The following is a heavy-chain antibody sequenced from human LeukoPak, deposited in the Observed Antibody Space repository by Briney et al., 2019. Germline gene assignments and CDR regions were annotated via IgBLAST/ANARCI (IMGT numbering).Heavy chain of an antibody. CDR3: ARNLDS. V-gene: IGHV3-43*02. Sequence: GGSLRLSCAASGFTFGDYAMHWIRQVPGKGLEWVSLISGDSGRKDYADSVKDRFTVSRDNSKKSLYLQMNSLTTEDTALYYCARNLDSWGQGALVTVSS. CDR1: GFTFGDYA. CDR2: ISGDSGRK. J-gene: IGHJ5*01.